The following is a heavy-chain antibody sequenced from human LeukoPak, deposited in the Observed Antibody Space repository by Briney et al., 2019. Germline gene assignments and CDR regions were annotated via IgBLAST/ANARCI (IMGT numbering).Heavy chain of an antibody. CDR2: IHADGGRT. Sequence: GGSLRLSCAASGFAFADYAMHWVRQIPGKGLECVAHIHADGGRTFYADSVKGRFTISRDNSKNTLHLQMNSLRAEDTAVYYCVTGWVTKGYFDNWGQGTLVTVSS. D-gene: IGHD4-23*01. J-gene: IGHJ4*02. V-gene: IGHV3-43*02. CDR3: VTGWVTKGYFDN. CDR1: GFAFADYA.